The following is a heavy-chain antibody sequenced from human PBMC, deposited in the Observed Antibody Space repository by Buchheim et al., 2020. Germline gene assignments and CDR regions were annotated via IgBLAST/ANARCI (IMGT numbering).Heavy chain of an antibody. J-gene: IGHJ5*02. V-gene: IGHV3-23*01. CDR2: ISGSGGST. CDR3: AKDFKAKGWNDKAWFDP. D-gene: IGHD1-1*01. Sequence: EVQLLESGGGLVQPGGSLRLSCAASGFTFTSYAMSWVRQAPGQGLEWVSAISGSGGSTYYADSVKGRFTISRDNSKNTLYLQMNSLRAEDTAVYYCAKDFKAKGWNDKAWFDPWGQGTL. CDR1: GFTFTSYA.